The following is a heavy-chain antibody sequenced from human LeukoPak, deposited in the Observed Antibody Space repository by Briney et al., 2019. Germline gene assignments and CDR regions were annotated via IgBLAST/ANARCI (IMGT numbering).Heavy chain of an antibody. Sequence: ASVKVSCKASGYTFTGYHMHWVRQAPGQGLEWMGGIIPIFGTANYAQKFQGRVTITADESTSTAYMELSSLRSEDTAVYYCARVRLYSGSYCFDYWGQGTLVTVSS. CDR2: IIPIFGTA. V-gene: IGHV1-69*13. CDR3: ARVRLYSGSYCFDY. CDR1: GYTFTGYH. D-gene: IGHD1-26*01. J-gene: IGHJ4*02.